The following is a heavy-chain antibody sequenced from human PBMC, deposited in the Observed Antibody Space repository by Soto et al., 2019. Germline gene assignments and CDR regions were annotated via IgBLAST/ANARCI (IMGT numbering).Heavy chain of an antibody. Sequence: SETLSLTCTVSGGSISSYYWSWIRQPPGKGLEWIGDIYYSGSTNYNPSLKSRVTISVDTSKNQFSLKLSSVTAADTAVYYCAREVVVVPGSYYYYYYMDVWGKGTTVTVSS. CDR3: AREVVVVPGSYYYYYYMDV. J-gene: IGHJ6*03. CDR1: GGSISSYY. V-gene: IGHV4-59*01. CDR2: IYYSGST. D-gene: IGHD2-2*01.